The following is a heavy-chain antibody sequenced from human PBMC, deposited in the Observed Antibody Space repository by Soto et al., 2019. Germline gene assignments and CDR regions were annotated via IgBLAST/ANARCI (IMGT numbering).Heavy chain of an antibody. Sequence: ASVKVSCKASGYTFTSYGISWVRQAPGQGLEWMGWISAYNGNTNYAQKLQGRVTMTTDTSTSTAYMELRSLRSDDTAVYYCARDNSSSWYGPWFDPWGQGTLVTAPQ. CDR1: GYTFTSYG. D-gene: IGHD6-13*01. CDR2: ISAYNGNT. V-gene: IGHV1-18*01. J-gene: IGHJ5*02. CDR3: ARDNSSSWYGPWFDP.